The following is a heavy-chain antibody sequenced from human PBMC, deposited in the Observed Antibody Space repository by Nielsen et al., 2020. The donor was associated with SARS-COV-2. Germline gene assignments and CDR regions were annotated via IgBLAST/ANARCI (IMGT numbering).Heavy chain of an antibody. Sequence: SETLSLTCVVSGGSISNFYWNWIRQPPGKGLEWIGFIYYNGSTNYNPSLKSRATISVDTSKKHLFLKLTSVTTADTAMYYCARGNGGNSAYWGQGTLVTVSS. CDR3: ARGNGGNSAY. J-gene: IGHJ4*02. CDR1: GGSISNFY. V-gene: IGHV4-59*01. D-gene: IGHD4-23*01. CDR2: IYYNGST.